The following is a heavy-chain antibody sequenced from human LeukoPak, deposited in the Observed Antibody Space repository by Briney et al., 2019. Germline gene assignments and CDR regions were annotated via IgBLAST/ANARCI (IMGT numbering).Heavy chain of an antibody. J-gene: IGHJ6*02. CDR2: IYYSGST. CDR3: ARQWDTAMVTNYYGMDV. D-gene: IGHD5-18*01. V-gene: IGHV4-59*08. CDR1: GGSISSYY. Sequence: KTSETLSLTCTVSGGSISSYYWSWIRQPPGKGLEWIGYIYYSGSTNYNPSLKSRVTISVDTSKNQFSLKLSSVAAADTAVYYCARQWDTAMVTNYYGMDVWGQGTTVTVSS.